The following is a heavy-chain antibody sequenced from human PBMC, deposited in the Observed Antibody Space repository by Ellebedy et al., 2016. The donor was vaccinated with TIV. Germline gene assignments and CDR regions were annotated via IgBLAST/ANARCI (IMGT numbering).Heavy chain of an antibody. J-gene: IGHJ4*02. V-gene: IGHV3-23*01. D-gene: IGHD2-21*01. Sequence: GGSLRLSXTASGYGYIFGSYGVTWVRQAPGKGLEWVSTSSPRGETSNYTESVKGRFTVTRDNSKNTVYLQMKSLRVEDTAVYYCARVWSEINRAFDYWGQGTLVTVSS. CDR3: ARVWSEINRAFDY. CDR1: GYGYIFGSYG. CDR2: SSPRGETS.